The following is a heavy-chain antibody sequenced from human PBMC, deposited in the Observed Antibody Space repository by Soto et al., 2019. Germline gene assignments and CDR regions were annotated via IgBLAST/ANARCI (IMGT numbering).Heavy chain of an antibody. V-gene: IGHV5-51*01. CDR1: GYSFTSYW. CDR3: AAGYTTGPDAFDI. CDR2: IFPGDSDT. D-gene: IGHD6-13*01. Sequence: GESLKISCKASGYSFTSYWIGWVRQMPGKGLEWMGMIFPGDSDTKNSPSLQGQITMSVDKSDSSAYLQWRSLKASDTAMYYCAAGYTTGPDAFDIWGQGTMVTVSS. J-gene: IGHJ3*02.